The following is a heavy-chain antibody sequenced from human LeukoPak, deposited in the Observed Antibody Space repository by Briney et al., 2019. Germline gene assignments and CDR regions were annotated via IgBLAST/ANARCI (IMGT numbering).Heavy chain of an antibody. CDR3: ARGGIYSQGFDY. Sequence: GGPLRLSCAASGFTFSSYSMNWVRQAPGKGLEWVSSISTTSDYIYYADSLKGRLTISRDNAKNSLYLQMNSLRAEDTAVYYCARGGIYSQGFDYWGQGTLVTVSS. CDR1: GFTFSSYS. J-gene: IGHJ4*02. V-gene: IGHV3-21*01. D-gene: IGHD6-13*01. CDR2: ISTTSDYI.